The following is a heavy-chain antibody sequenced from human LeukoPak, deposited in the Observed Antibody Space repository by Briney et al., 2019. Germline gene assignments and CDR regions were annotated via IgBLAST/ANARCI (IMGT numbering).Heavy chain of an antibody. CDR1: GYTFTSYG. CDR3: ARAPLGLWFGESLALTFDY. V-gene: IGHV1-18*01. J-gene: IGHJ4*02. Sequence: ASVKVSCKASGYTFTSYGISWVRQAPGQGLEWMGWISAYNGNTNYAQKLQGRVTMTTDTSTSTAYMELRSLRSDDTAVYYCARAPLGLWFGESLALTFDYWGQGTLVTVSS. D-gene: IGHD3-10*01. CDR2: ISAYNGNT.